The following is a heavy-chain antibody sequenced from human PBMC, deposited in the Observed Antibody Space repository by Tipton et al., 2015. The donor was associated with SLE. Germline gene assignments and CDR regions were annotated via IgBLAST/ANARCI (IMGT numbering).Heavy chain of an antibody. J-gene: IGHJ6*03. Sequence: TLSLTCAVYGGSFSGYYWAWIRQPPGKGLEWIGEISHAGNTNYNPSLKSRVSISMDTSKNQFSLKVTRVTAADTAVYYCARAGAGYYYYYYMDVWGKGTTVTVSS. CDR3: ARAGAGYYYYYYMDV. CDR1: GGSFSGYY. V-gene: IGHV4-34*01. CDR2: ISHAGNT.